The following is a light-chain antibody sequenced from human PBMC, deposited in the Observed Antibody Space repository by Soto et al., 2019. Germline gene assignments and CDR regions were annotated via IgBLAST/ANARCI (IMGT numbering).Light chain of an antibody. CDR2: DNN. V-gene: IGLV1-51*01. CDR3: ASWYGGLPGEV. Sequence: QSVLTQSHSVSAAPGKKVTISCSGSSSNIGNNYVSWYQQLPGTAPKLLIYDNNKRPSGIPDRFSGSKSGTSGTLDITGLQTGDEADYYYASWYGGLPGEVFGGGTKVTVL. CDR1: SSNIGNNY. J-gene: IGLJ2*01.